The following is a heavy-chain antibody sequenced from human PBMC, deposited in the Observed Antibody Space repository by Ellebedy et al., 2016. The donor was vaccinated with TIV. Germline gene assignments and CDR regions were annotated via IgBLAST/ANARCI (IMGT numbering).Heavy chain of an antibody. CDR2: ISDDGRKK. CDR3: AKALIRDDYFDS. CDR1: GFSFNIYT. V-gene: IGHV3-30*04. J-gene: IGHJ4*02. Sequence: GESLKISXTVSGFSFNIYTMHWVRQAPGKGLEWVTLISDDGRKKFYADSVSGRFTISRDNSKNTLYLQMTSLTVEDTAVYYCAKALIRDDYFDSWGQGSLVTVSS.